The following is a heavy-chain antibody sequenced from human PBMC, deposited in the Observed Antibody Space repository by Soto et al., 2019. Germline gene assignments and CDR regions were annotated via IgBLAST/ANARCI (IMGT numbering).Heavy chain of an antibody. V-gene: IGHV3-33*01. CDR3: ARDNMSGLRYFDGLFGAGGPNDY. J-gene: IGHJ4*02. CDR2: IWYDGSNK. CDR1: GFTFSSYG. Sequence: QVQLVESGGGVVQPGRSLRLSCAASGFTFSSYGMHWVRQAPGKGLEWVAVIWYDGSNKYYADSVKGRFTISRDNSKNRMYLQMNGLRAEDTGVYYCARDNMSGLRYFDGLFGAGGPNDYWGQGTLVTVSS. D-gene: IGHD3-9*01.